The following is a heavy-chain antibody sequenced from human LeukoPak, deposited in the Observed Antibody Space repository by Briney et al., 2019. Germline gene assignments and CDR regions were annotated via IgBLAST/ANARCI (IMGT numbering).Heavy chain of an antibody. V-gene: IGHV3-9*01. D-gene: IGHD6-13*01. J-gene: IGHJ6*03. CDR1: GFTFDDYA. CDR3: AKGGIHRGYYYYYMDV. Sequence: GRSLRLSCAASGFTFDDYAMHWVRQAPGKGLEWVSGISWNSGNIGYADSVKGRFAISRDNAKNSLYLQMNSLRAEDTALYYCAKGGIHRGYYYYYMDVWGKGTTVTISS. CDR2: ISWNSGNI.